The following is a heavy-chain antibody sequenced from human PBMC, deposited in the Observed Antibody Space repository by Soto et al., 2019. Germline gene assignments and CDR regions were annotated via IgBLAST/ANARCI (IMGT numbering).Heavy chain of an antibody. CDR3: ARDTPSLQTTGGIDY. CDR2: INSNNGNT. J-gene: IGHJ4*02. Sequence: QVQLVQSGAEVKRPGASVKVSCKASGYTFTSYGIIWVRQAPGQGLEWMGWINSNNGNTDYAQMLQGRLTMTTDTSTTTVYMELRSLRSDDTAVYFCARDTPSLQTTGGIDYWGQGTLVTVSS. CDR1: GYTFTSYG. V-gene: IGHV1-18*04. D-gene: IGHD7-27*01.